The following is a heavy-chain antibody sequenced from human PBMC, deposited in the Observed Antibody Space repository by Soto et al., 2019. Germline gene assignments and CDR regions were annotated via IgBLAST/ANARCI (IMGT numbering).Heavy chain of an antibody. CDR3: ARRWGAAFDY. D-gene: IGHD1-26*01. V-gene: IGHV4-59*08. CDR2: IYYSGST. Sequence: PSETLSLTCTVSGASLSSYYWSWIRQPPGKGLEWIGYIYYSGSTNYNPSLRSRVTISVDTSNNQFSLKLSSVTAADTAVYYCARRWGAAFDYWGQGTLVTVSS. CDR1: GASLSSYY. J-gene: IGHJ4*02.